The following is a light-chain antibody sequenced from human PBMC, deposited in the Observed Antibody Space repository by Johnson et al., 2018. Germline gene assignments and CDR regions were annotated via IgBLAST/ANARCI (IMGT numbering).Light chain of an antibody. CDR3: GTWGSSLSAGNV. CDR2: ENN. V-gene: IGLV1-51*02. Sequence: QSVLTQPPSVSAAPGQKVTISCSGSSSNIGNNYVSWYQQLPGTAPKLLIYENNKRPSGIPDRFSGSKSGTSATLGITGLQTEDEADYYCGTWGSSLSAGNVVGTWAKVTVL. CDR1: SSNIGNNY. J-gene: IGLJ1*01.